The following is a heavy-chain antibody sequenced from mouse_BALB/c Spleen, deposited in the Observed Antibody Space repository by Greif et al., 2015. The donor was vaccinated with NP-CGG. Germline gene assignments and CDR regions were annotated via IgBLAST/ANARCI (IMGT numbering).Heavy chain of an antibody. CDR2: INPSTGYT. CDR1: GYTFTSYW. J-gene: IGHJ2*02. V-gene: IGHV1-7*01. CDR3: TRREGMYGNYRN. D-gene: IGHD2-10*02. Sequence: VQLQQSGAELAKPGASVKMSCKASGYTFTSYWMHWVKQRPGQGLEWIGYINPSTGYTEYNQKFKDKATLTADKSSSTAYMKLSGLSYEESAVYYGTRREGMYGNYRNWGQGTSLAVSS.